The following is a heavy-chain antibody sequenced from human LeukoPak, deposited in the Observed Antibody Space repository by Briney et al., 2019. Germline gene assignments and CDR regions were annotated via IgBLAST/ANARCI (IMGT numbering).Heavy chain of an antibody. CDR1: GFTFSSYW. V-gene: IGHV3-74*01. J-gene: IGHJ3*02. CDR3: ARDSSGYWYAFDI. CDR2: INSAGSST. D-gene: IGHD5-12*01. Sequence: PGGSLRLSCAASGFTFSSYWMHWVRQAPGKGPVWVSRINSAGSSTSYADSVKGRFTISRDNAKNTLYLQMNSLRAEDTAVYYCARDSSGYWYAFDIWGQGTMVTVSS.